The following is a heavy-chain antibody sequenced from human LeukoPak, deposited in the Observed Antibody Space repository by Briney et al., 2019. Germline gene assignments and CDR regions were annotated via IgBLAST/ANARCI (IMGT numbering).Heavy chain of an antibody. Sequence: SETLSLTCTVSGGSISSYYWSWVRQPPGKGLEWIGFVYYTGSTNYSPSLKSRVTISVDTSKNQFSLKLRSVTAADTAVYYCARISSGNWYNERGAFDVWGQGTMVTVSS. CDR3: ARISSGNWYNERGAFDV. CDR2: VYYTGST. CDR1: GGSISSYY. J-gene: IGHJ3*01. D-gene: IGHD6-13*01. V-gene: IGHV4-59*01.